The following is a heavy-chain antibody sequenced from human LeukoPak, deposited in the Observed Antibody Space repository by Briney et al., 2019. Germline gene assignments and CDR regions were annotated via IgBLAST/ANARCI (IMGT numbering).Heavy chain of an antibody. D-gene: IGHD6-13*01. V-gene: IGHV3-21*01. CDR2: ISSDSSYI. CDR1: GFNFNTYT. Sequence: GGSLRLSCAASGFNFNTYTMNWVRQAPGKGLEWVSSISSDSSYIYYADAVHGRFTVSRDNAKYSLYLQMNSLRAEDTAVYYCAREGYSSSSFCFDYWGQGTLVTVSS. CDR3: AREGYSSSSFCFDY. J-gene: IGHJ4*02.